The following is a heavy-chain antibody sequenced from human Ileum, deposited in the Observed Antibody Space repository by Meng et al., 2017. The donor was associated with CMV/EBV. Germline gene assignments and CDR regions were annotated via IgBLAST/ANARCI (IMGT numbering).Heavy chain of an antibody. J-gene: IGHJ3*02. CDR2: INSEGSHT. Sequence: GESLKISCAASGFTFSDYYMSWIRQAPGKGLVWVSYINSEGSHTTYADSVRGRFTISRDNSKNTLYLQMNSLRVEDTADYYCARGGPGAFDIWGQGTMVTGSS. CDR3: ARGGPGAFDI. D-gene: IGHD3-16*01. V-gene: IGHV3-74*01. CDR1: GFTFSDYY.